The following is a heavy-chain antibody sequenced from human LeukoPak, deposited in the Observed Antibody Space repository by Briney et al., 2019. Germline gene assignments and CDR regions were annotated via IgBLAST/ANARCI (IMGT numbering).Heavy chain of an antibody. V-gene: IGHV4-61*02. D-gene: IGHD3-22*01. J-gene: IGHJ4*02. CDR1: GGSINSGSYY. CDR2: IYTSGST. Sequence: SETLSLTCTVSGGSINSGSYYWSWLRQPAGKGLEWIGRIYTSGSTNYNPSLKSRVTISVDTSKNQFPLKLSSVTAADTAVYYCAREAFNYYDSSGYDYWGKGTLVTVSS. CDR3: AREAFNYYDSSGYDY.